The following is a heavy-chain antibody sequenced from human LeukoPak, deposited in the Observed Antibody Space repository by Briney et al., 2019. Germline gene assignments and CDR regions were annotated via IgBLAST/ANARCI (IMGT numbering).Heavy chain of an antibody. J-gene: IGHJ4*02. D-gene: IGHD3-16*02. CDR2: ISTTSSTI. CDR3: ARAHHRRVYDYVWGSYPY. CDR1: GFTFSDYY. Sequence: KTGGSLRLSCAASGFTFSDYYMSWIRQAPGKGLEWLSCISTTSSTIYYADSVKGRFTISRDNAKNSLYLQMNSLRAEDTAVYYCARAHHRRVYDYVWGSYPYWGQGTLVTVSS. V-gene: IGHV3-11*04.